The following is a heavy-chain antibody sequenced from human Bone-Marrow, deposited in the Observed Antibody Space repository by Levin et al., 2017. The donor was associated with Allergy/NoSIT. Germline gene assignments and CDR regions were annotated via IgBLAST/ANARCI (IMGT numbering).Heavy chain of an antibody. J-gene: IGHJ6*02. CDR3: AKDGAYCTNGVCRQFGMDS. V-gene: IGHV3-30*18. D-gene: IGHD2-8*01. CDR2: ISFDANTQ. Sequence: GESLKISCAASGFPFNSYGMHWVRQAPGKGLEWVAVISFDANTQKYVESVKGRFTISRDNSKKTLNLQMNSLRPEDTAVYFCAKDGAYCTNGVCRQFGMDSWGQGTTVTVSS. CDR1: GFPFNSYG.